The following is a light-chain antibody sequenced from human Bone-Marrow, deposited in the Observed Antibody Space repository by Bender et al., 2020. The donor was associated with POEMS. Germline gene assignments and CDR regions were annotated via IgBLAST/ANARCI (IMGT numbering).Light chain of an antibody. Sequence: SYEVTQPPSVSVSPGQTASITCSGDDLGDKYVAWYQQKPGQSPVLVIYQDTKRPSGIPERFSGSNSGNTATLTISGTQEMDEADYYCQAWDTYSVIFGGGTKLTVL. J-gene: IGLJ2*01. V-gene: IGLV3-1*01. CDR1: DLGDKY. CDR2: QDT. CDR3: QAWDTYSVI.